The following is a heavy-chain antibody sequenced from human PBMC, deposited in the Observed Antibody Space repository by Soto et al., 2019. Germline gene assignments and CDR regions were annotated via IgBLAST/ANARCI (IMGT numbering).Heavy chain of an antibody. V-gene: IGHV3-53*02. Sequence: EVQLVETGGGLIQPGGSLRLSCEVSGFSVSDSSMSWVRQAPGKGLEWVSVFSRGGSTDYADSVKGRGTVSRDTFKNTLFLQMDSLTVEDTAVYFCARDLGWHDLLNTNFYGMDVWGQGTTVTVS. CDR2: FSRGGST. CDR3: ARDLGWHDLLNTNFYGMDV. J-gene: IGHJ6*02. CDR1: GFSVSDSS. D-gene: IGHD1-1*01.